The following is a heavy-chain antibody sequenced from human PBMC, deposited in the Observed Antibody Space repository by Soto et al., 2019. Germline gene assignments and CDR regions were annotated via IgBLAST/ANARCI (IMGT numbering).Heavy chain of an antibody. J-gene: IGHJ5*02. Sequence: SGPTLVNPTQTLTLTCTFSGFSLSTSGVGVGWIRQPPGKALEWLALIYWNDDKRYSPSLKSRLTITKDTSKNQVVLTMTNMDPVDTATYYCAHRVTYYYDSSGYYWFDPWGQGTLVTVSS. CDR1: GFSLSTSGVG. V-gene: IGHV2-5*01. D-gene: IGHD3-22*01. CDR3: AHRVTYYYDSSGYYWFDP. CDR2: IYWNDDK.